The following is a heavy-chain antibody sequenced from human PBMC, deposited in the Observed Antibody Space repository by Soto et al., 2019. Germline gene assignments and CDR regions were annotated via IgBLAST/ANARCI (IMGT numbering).Heavy chain of an antibody. CDR1: GYTFTGYY. D-gene: IGHD3-10*01. CDR2: INPNSGGT. V-gene: IGHV1-2*04. Sequence: ASVKVSCKASGYTFTGYYMHCVRQAPGQGLEWMGWINPNSGGTNYAQKFQGWVTMTRDTSISTAYMELSRLRSDDTAVYYCARGTLLWFGELPNWFDPWGQGTLVTSPQ. J-gene: IGHJ5*02. CDR3: ARGTLLWFGELPNWFDP.